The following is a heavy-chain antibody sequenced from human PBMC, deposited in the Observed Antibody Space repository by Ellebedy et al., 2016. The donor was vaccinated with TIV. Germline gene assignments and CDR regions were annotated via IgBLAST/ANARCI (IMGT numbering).Heavy chain of an antibody. J-gene: IGHJ4*02. V-gene: IGHV4-39*07. D-gene: IGHD2-15*01. CDR3: ARRGIANCGTGICQYFFDY. CDR2: IYYNGST. Sequence: SETLSLTXTVSGGSITSPAHFWGWIRQPPGKGLEWIGNIYYNGSTYYNPSLKSRVTMSIDTSKNQFSLKLNSVTAADTAVYYCARRGIANCGTGICQYFFDYWGQGTLAPVSS. CDR1: GGSITSPAHF.